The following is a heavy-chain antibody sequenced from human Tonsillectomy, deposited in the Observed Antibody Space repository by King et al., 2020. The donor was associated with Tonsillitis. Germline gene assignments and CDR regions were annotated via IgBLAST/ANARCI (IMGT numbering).Heavy chain of an antibody. CDR3: AADPAYYYDNTAYNFGY. J-gene: IGHJ4*02. Sequence: QLVESGPEVKKPGTSVKVPCKASGFTFTSSAVQWVRQARGQRREWIGWIVVSTGNTNYAQKFQERATITRDMSTSTAYMELSSLRSEDTAVYYCAADPAYYYDNTAYNFGYWGQGTLVTVSS. D-gene: IGHD3-22*01. CDR2: IVVSTGNT. CDR1: GFTFTSSA. V-gene: IGHV1-58*01.